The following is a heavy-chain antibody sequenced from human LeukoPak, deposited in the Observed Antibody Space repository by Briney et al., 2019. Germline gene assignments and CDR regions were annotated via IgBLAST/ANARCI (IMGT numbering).Heavy chain of an antibody. Sequence: SETLSLTCTVSGGSISSYYWSWIRQPPGKGLEWIGSIYYSGSTYYNPSLKSRVTISVDTSKNQFSLKLSSVTAADTAVYYCARADYDILTGYYREGGAFDIWGQGTMVTVSS. CDR2: IYYSGST. V-gene: IGHV4-39*07. D-gene: IGHD3-9*01. CDR1: GGSISSYY. CDR3: ARADYDILTGYYREGGAFDI. J-gene: IGHJ3*02.